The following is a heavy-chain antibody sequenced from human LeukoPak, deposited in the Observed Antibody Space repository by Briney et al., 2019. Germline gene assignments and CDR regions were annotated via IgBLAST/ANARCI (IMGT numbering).Heavy chain of an antibody. V-gene: IGHV2-5*01. CDR1: GFSLSTSGVG. Sequence: SGPTLVNPTQTLTLTCTFSGFSLSTSGVGVGWIRQPPGKALEWLALIYWNDDKRYSPSLKSRLTITKDTSKNQVVLTMTNMDPVDTATYYCAHRGTMARGVIPFDYWGQGTLVTVSS. CDR3: AHRGTMARGVIPFDY. J-gene: IGHJ4*02. D-gene: IGHD3-10*01. CDR2: IYWNDDK.